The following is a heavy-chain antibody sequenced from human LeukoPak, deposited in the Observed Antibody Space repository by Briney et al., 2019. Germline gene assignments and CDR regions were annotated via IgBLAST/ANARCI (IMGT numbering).Heavy chain of an antibody. CDR1: GFTFSSYW. CDR3: ASELRWFAFGELLPTHFDY. D-gene: IGHD3-10*01. Sequence: GGSLRLSCAASGFTFSSYWMSWVRQAPGKGLEWVANIKQDGSEKYYVDSVKGRFTISRDNAKNSLYLQMNSLRAEDTAVYYCASELRWFAFGELLPTHFDYWGQGTLVTVSS. J-gene: IGHJ4*02. V-gene: IGHV3-7*01. CDR2: IKQDGSEK.